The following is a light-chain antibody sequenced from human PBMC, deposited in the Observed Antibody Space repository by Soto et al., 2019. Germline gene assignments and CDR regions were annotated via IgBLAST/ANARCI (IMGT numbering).Light chain of an antibody. Sequence: DIQLTQSPSSLSASVGDRITITCRASQSISTYLNWYQQKPGEAPTLLVYDSSTLQSGVPSRFSGSGFGADFTLTISSLQPEDFATYYCQQYNSYSTFGQGTRLEIK. CDR1: QSISTY. V-gene: IGKV1-39*01. CDR3: QQYNSYST. J-gene: IGKJ5*01. CDR2: DSS.